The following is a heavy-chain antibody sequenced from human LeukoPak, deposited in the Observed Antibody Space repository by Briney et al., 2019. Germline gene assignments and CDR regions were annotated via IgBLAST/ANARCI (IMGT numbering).Heavy chain of an antibody. V-gene: IGHV3-23*01. CDR2: ISGSGGSS. D-gene: IGHD4-17*01. Sequence: GGSLRLSCAASGFTFTNYAMTWVRQVPGKGLEWVSHISGSGGSSYHVDSVEGRFTISRDNSKNTLYLQMNSLRAEDTAVYYCARNRGDPSYFDYWGQGTLVTVSS. CDR1: GFTFTNYA. J-gene: IGHJ4*02. CDR3: ARNRGDPSYFDY.